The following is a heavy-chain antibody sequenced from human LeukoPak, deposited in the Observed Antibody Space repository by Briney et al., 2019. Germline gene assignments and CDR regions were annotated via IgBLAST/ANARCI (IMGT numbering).Heavy chain of an antibody. CDR1: GFTVSSNY. CDR3: ARGGTVVTHDY. CDR2: IYSGGST. D-gene: IGHD4-23*01. Sequence: GGSLRLSCAVSGFTVSSNYMSWVRQAPGKGLKWVSVIYSGGSTYYADSVKGRFTISRDNSKNTLYLQMNSLRAEDTAVYYCARGGTVVTHDYWGQGTLVTVSS. J-gene: IGHJ4*02. V-gene: IGHV3-53*01.